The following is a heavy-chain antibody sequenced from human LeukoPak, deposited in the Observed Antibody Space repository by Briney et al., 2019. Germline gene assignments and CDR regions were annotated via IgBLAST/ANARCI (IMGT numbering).Heavy chain of an antibody. D-gene: IGHD6-19*01. Sequence: PSETLSLTCSVSGGSISSSTYYWGWIRQPPGKGLERIGSISYTGNTYYNPSLKSRVTISVDTSKNQFSLKLSSVTAADTAVYYCARPDGSGWFYFDYWGQGILVTVSS. V-gene: IGHV4-39*01. CDR1: GGSISSSTYY. CDR2: ISYTGNT. J-gene: IGHJ4*02. CDR3: ARPDGSGWFYFDY.